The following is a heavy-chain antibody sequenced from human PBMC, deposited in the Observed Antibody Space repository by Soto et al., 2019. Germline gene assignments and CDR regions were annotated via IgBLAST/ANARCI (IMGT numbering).Heavy chain of an antibody. Sequence: PWETLSLTCTVSGVSMSSSGYYWGWIRQPPGKGLEWIGSIYYSGSTFYNPSLKSRVTLSIDTSRNQFSLKLSSVTAADSAVYYCARGDSGSYNNWFDAWGQGTLVTVS. CDR2: IYYSGST. J-gene: IGHJ5*02. V-gene: IGHV4-39*01. CDR1: GVSMSSSGYY. CDR3: ARGDSGSYNNWFDA. D-gene: IGHD1-26*01.